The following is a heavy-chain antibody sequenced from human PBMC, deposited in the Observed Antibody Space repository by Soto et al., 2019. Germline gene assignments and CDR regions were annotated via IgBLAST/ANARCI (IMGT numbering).Heavy chain of an antibody. CDR1: GYTFAGQY. CDR2: MNPNSGFA. J-gene: IGHJ6*02. V-gene: IGHV1-2*02. D-gene: IGHD3-16*01. Sequence: ASVKVSCKASGYTFAGQYMHCVRQAPGQVLEWIGWMNPNSGFADYAQIFEGRVTLTRDTSISTAYMEVNRLTPDDTAIYYCARGGDAFVSTIFWGGDKDYAMDVWGQGTAVTVSS. CDR3: ARGGDAFVSTIFWGGDKDYAMDV.